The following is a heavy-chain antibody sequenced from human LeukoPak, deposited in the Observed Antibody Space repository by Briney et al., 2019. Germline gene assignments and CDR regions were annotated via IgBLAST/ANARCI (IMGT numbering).Heavy chain of an antibody. Sequence: GGSLRLSCAASGFTVSSNYMTWVRQAPGKGLEWVSVVYTGGSTYSADSVKGRFTISRDNSKNSLYLQMNSLRAEDTAVYYCASLTSPLNYWGQGTLVTVSS. CDR3: ASLTSPLNY. V-gene: IGHV3-53*01. CDR1: GFTVSSNY. J-gene: IGHJ4*02. D-gene: IGHD2-21*02. CDR2: VYTGGST.